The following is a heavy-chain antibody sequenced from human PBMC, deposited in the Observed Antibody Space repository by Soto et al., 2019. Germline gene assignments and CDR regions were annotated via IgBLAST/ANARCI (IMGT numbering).Heavy chain of an antibody. CDR1: GFIFSDYA. D-gene: IGHD3-10*01. V-gene: IGHV3-30-3*01. CDR2: LIDDGYFQ. J-gene: IGHJ6*02. CDR3: AREWGRSYYYGMDV. Sequence: QVQLVDSGGGVVQPERSLRLSCRASGFIFSDYAIHWVRQAPGRGLEWVAVLIDDGYFQYYADSVKGRFTISSDKSNNTVYLHMSSLRVDDTAVYYCAREWGRSYYYGMDVWGQGITVIVSS.